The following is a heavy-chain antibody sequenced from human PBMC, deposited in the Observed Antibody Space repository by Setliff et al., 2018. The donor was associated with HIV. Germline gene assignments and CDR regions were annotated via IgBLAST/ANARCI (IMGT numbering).Heavy chain of an antibody. D-gene: IGHD1-1*01. J-gene: IGHJ4*02. Sequence: SETLSLTCTVSGGSMWNYYWGWIRQPPGKGLEWIGSVYYSGSTYYNPSLKSRLTISVDTSTNKLSLKLSSVTAADTAVYYCARLRGLNLEPFDYWGQGTLVTVSS. V-gene: IGHV4-39*01. CDR2: VYYSGST. CDR1: GGSMWNYY. CDR3: ARLRGLNLEPFDY.